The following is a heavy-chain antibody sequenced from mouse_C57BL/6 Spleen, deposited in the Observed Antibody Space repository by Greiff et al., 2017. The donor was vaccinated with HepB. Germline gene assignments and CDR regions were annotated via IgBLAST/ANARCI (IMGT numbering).Heavy chain of an antibody. CDR2: INPGSGGT. CDR1: GYAFTNYL. D-gene: IGHD2-5*01. J-gene: IGHJ3*01. Sequence: VMLVESGAELVRPGTSVKVSCKASGYAFTNYLIEWVKQRPGQGLEWIGVINPGSGGTNYNEKFKGKATLTADKSSSTAYMQLSSLTSEDSAVYFCARDYSNSYWGQGTLVTVSA. V-gene: IGHV1-54*01. CDR3: ARDYSNSY.